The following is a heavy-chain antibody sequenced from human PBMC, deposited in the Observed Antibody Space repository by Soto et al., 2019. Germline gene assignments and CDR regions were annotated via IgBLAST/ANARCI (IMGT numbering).Heavy chain of an antibody. CDR1: GCTFSSYA. CDR3: SRAVGDPQHSYSAGTHPATYGMDF. J-gene: IGHJ6*02. D-gene: IGHD3-10*01. V-gene: IGHV1-69*01. Sequence: QVQLVQSGAVVQKPGSSVKVSCKPPGCTFSSYAISWVRQAPGQGLEWMGGIIPNVDTAHYAQKVQGRVTITADEATNRAYMELSRLRAEDTAVYYRSRAVGDPQHSYSAGTHPATYGMDFWGQGTPVTVSS. CDR2: IIPNVDTA.